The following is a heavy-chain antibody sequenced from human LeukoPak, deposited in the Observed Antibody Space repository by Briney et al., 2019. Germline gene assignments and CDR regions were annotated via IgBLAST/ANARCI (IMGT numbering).Heavy chain of an antibody. J-gene: IGHJ4*02. D-gene: IGHD3-22*01. CDR1: GFTFSSYG. CDR3: ARHRGSGYPYFDY. CDR2: IRYDGSNK. Sequence: PGGSLRLSCAASGFTFSSYGMHWVRQAPGKGLEWVAFIRYDGSNKYYADSVKGRFTISRDNSKNTLYLQMNSLRAEDTAVYYCARHRGSGYPYFDYWGQGTLVTVSS. V-gene: IGHV3-30*02.